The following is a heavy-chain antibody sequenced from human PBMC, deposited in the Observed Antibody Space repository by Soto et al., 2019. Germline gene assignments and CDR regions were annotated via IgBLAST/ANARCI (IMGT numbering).Heavy chain of an antibody. CDR3: AHRVLRTVFGLVTTTAIYFDF. J-gene: IGHJ4*02. D-gene: IGHD3-3*01. V-gene: IGHV2-5*02. CDR1: GFSLTTSGAG. Sequence: QITLNESGPTQVKPRQTLTLTCTFSGFSLTTSGAGVGWIRQSPGKAPERLALIYWDDDKRYSPSLKSRLTITKDTSKSQVVLTMAYLDPADTATYYCAHRVLRTVFGLVTTTAIYFDFWGQGTPVAVSS. CDR2: IYWDDDK.